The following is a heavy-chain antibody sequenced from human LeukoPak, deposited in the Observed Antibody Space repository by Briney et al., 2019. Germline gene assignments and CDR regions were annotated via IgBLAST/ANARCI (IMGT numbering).Heavy chain of an antibody. Sequence: PGGSLRLSCVAAGFTFSDYGMHWVRQAPGKGLEWVALIRNDGSKKYYVDSVKGRFTISRDDSKNTVYLQMYSLRPDDTAVYYCAKASGRSAYGLDYWGQGTLVTVFS. V-gene: IGHV3-30*02. CDR1: GFTFSDYG. J-gene: IGHJ4*02. CDR3: AKASGRSAYGLDY. CDR2: IRNDGSKK. D-gene: IGHD3-16*01.